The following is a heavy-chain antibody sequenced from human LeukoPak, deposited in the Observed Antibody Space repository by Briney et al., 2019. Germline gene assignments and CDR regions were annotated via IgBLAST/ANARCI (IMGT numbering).Heavy chain of an antibody. D-gene: IGHD3-9*01. V-gene: IGHV4-34*01. CDR1: GGSFSGYY. CDR2: INHSGST. Sequence: KPSETLSLTCAVYGGSFSGYYWSWIRQPPGKGLEWIGEINHSGSTNYNPSLKSRVTISVDTSKNQFSLKLSSVTAADTAVHYCAREDILTDGNWFDPWGQGTLVTVSS. CDR3: AREDILTDGNWFDP. J-gene: IGHJ5*02.